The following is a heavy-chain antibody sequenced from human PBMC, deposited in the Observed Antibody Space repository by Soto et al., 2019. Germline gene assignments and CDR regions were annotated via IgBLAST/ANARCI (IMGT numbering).Heavy chain of an antibody. Sequence: ASVKVSCKASGYTFTSYYMHWVRQAPGQGLEWMGIINPSGGSTSYAQKFQGRVTMTRDTSTSTVYTELSSLRSEDTAVYYCARAAGQGHLDYWGQGTLVTVSS. V-gene: IGHV1-46*01. CDR2: INPSGGST. CDR1: GYTFTSYY. J-gene: IGHJ4*02. CDR3: ARAAGQGHLDY.